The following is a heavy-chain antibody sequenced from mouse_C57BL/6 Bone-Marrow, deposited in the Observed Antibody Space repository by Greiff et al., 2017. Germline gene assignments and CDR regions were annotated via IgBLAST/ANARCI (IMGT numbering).Heavy chain of an antibody. CDR2: ISSGGSYT. V-gene: IGHV5-6*01. J-gene: IGHJ1*03. D-gene: IGHD2-4*01. CDR3: ARQGDYDGYFDV. Sequence: EVQGVESGGDLVKPGGSLKLSCAASGFTFSSYGMSWVRQTPDKRLEWVATISSGGSYTYYPDSVKGRFTISRDHAKNTLYLQMSSLKSEDTAMYYCARQGDYDGYFDVWGTGTTVTVSS. CDR1: GFTFSSYG.